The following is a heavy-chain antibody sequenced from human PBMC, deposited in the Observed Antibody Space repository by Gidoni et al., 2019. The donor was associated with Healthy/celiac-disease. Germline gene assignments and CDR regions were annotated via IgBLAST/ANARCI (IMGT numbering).Heavy chain of an antibody. Sequence: QVQLQQWGAGLLKPSAPLSLTCAVDGGSFRGYYWSWIRQPPGKGLEWIGESNHSGSTNYTPSLKSRVTISVDTSKNQFSLKLSSVTAADTAVYYCARGFYARGNIAVAGGYYYYGMDVWGQGTTVTVSS. J-gene: IGHJ6*02. CDR1: GGSFRGYY. D-gene: IGHD6-19*01. CDR2: SNHSGST. CDR3: ARGFYARGNIAVAGGYYYYGMDV. V-gene: IGHV4-34*01.